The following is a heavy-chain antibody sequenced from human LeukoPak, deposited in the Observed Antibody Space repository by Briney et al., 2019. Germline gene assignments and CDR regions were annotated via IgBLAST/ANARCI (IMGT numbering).Heavy chain of an antibody. J-gene: IGHJ4*02. CDR1: GFSFRSHG. CDR3: ARSPTKRVTEDY. D-gene: IGHD5-18*01. V-gene: IGHV3-23*01. CDR2: ISPRGDIT. Sequence: GGSLRLSCAASGFSFRSHGMNWVRQAPGKGLEWVSGISPRGDITYYKDSVRGRFTISRDNFKNTVSLQLNSLRAEDTAMYYCARSPTKRVTEDYWGQGILVAVSS.